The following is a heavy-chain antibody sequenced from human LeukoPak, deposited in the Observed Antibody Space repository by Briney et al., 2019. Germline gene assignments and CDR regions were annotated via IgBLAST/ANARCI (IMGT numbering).Heavy chain of an antibody. D-gene: IGHD6-6*01. Sequence: PGGSLRLSCAASGFTFSDHYMSWIRQAPGKGLECVSYISSGGSTTYYTDSVKGRFTISRDNGRNALYLQMNSLRAEDTAVYYCAREIAADRGFDSWGQGTLVTVSS. CDR3: AREIAADRGFDS. V-gene: IGHV3-11*01. CDR2: ISSGGSTT. CDR1: GFTFSDHY. J-gene: IGHJ4*02.